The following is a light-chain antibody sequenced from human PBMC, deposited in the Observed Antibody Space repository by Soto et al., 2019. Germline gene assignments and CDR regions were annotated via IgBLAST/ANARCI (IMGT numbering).Light chain of an antibody. CDR1: QSISNW. CDR2: AAS. V-gene: IGKV1-5*01. Sequence: DIQMTQSPSTLSASVGDRFTITCRASQSISNWLAWYQQKPGKAPKLLIYAASTLQSGVPSRFSGSGSGTEFTLTISSLQPEDFATYYCLQHHAFSWTFGQGTKVDI. J-gene: IGKJ1*01. CDR3: LQHHAFSWT.